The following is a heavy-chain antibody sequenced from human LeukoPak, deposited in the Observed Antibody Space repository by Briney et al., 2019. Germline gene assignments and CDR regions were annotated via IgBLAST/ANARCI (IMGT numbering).Heavy chain of an antibody. CDR3: VKGGNYNYHYSGMDV. V-gene: IGHV3-64D*09. D-gene: IGHD1-7*01. CDR1: GFTFGTYA. J-gene: IGHJ6*02. CDR2: ISSNRGST. Sequence: GGSLRLSCSASGFTFGTYAMHWVRQAPGKGLEYVSAISSNRGSTYYADSVKGRFTISRDNSKNMLNLQMSSLRAEDTAVYYCVKGGNYNYHYSGMDVWGQGTTVTVSS.